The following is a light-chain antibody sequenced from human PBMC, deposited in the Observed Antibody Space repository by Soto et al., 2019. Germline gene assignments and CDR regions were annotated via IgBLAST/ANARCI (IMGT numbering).Light chain of an antibody. J-gene: IGKJ1*01. CDR1: QSLVDSAGNTH. V-gene: IGKV2-24*01. CDR2: QVS. CDR3: MQTAQFPRT. Sequence: DIVMTQTPLSSPVTLGQPASISCRSSQSLVDSAGNTHLSWLQQRPGQPPRLLIHQVSNRFSGVXDXXSGSGAGTDLTLQISRVEAEDVGLYYCMQTAQFPRTFGQGTKVEIK.